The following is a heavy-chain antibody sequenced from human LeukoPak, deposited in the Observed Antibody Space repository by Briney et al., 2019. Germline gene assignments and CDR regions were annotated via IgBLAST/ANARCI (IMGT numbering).Heavy chain of an antibody. V-gene: IGHV5-10-1*01. CDR3: ARPNYYYDSSGYLFDY. Sequence: PGESLEISCKGSGYSLTSYWISWVRQMPGKGLEWMGRIDPSDSYTNYSPSFQGHVTISADKSISTAYLQWSSLKASDTAMYYCARPNYYYDSSGYLFDYWGQGTLVTVSS. CDR1: GYSLTSYW. CDR2: IDPSDSYT. J-gene: IGHJ4*02. D-gene: IGHD3-22*01.